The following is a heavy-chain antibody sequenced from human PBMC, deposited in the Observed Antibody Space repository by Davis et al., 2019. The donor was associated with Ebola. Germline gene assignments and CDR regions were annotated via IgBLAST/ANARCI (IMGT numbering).Heavy chain of an antibody. V-gene: IGHV3-48*01. Sequence: GESLKISCAASGFTFSGYSMNWVRQAPGKGLEWVSYISSSSSTIYYADSVKGRFTISRDNAKNSLYLQMNSLRAEDTAVYYCAKDMWVGASPFDYWGQGTLVTVSS. J-gene: IGHJ4*02. CDR1: GFTFSGYS. CDR3: AKDMWVGASPFDY. D-gene: IGHD1-26*01. CDR2: ISSSSSTI.